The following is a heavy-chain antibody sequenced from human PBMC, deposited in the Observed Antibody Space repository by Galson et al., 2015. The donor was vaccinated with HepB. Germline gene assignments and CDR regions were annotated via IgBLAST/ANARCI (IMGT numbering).Heavy chain of an antibody. V-gene: IGHV3-23*01. J-gene: IGHJ2*01. CDR3: ATDRYGGYSVWYFDL. CDR2: ISGSGGST. Sequence: SLRLSCAASGFTFSSYAMSWVRQAPGKGLEWVSAISGSGGSTYYADSVKGRFTISRDNSKNTLYLQMNSLRAEDTAVYYCATDRYGGYSVWYFDLWGRGTLVTVSS. CDR1: GFTFSSYA. D-gene: IGHD5-12*01.